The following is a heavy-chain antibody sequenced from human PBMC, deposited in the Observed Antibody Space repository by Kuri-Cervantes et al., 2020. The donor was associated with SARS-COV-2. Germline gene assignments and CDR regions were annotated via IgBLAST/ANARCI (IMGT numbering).Heavy chain of an antibody. V-gene: IGHV4-39*07. CDR2: IYYSGST. CDR1: GGSISSSSYY. D-gene: IGHD4-17*01. CDR3: ARGTYGDYLDY. Sequence: SETLSLTCTVSGGSISSSSYYWGWIRQPPGKGLEWIGSIYYSGSTYYNPSLKSRVTISVDTSKNQFSLKLSSVTAADTAVYYCARGTYGDYLDYWGQGTLVTVSS. J-gene: IGHJ4*02.